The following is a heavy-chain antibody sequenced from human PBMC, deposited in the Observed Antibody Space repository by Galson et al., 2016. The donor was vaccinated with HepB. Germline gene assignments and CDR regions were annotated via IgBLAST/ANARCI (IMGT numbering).Heavy chain of an antibody. CDR1: GDSVSGNNPT. J-gene: IGHJ6*02. CDR2: TYYRSTWIY. D-gene: IGHD5/OR15-5a*01. Sequence: CAISGDSVSGNNPTWNWIRRSPSRGLEWLGRTYYRSTWIYEYAESVKGRITIIPNTSKNQFSLQLTFVTPEDTAVYYCARDSRVKYYGLDVWGRGTTVTVSS. V-gene: IGHV6-1*01. CDR3: ARDSRVKYYGLDV.